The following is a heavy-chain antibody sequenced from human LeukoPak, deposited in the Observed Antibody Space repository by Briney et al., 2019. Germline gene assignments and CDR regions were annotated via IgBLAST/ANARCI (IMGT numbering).Heavy chain of an antibody. J-gene: IGHJ3*02. Sequence: ASVTVSCKASGYTFTCYYMHWVRQAPGQGLEWMGWINPNSGGTNYAQKFQGRVTMTRDTSISTAYMELSRLRSDDTAVYYCARGEVVWYSGYVLAFDIWGQGTMVTVSS. D-gene: IGHD5-12*01. CDR3: ARGEVVWYSGYVLAFDI. CDR1: GYTFTCYY. CDR2: INPNSGGT. V-gene: IGHV1-2*02.